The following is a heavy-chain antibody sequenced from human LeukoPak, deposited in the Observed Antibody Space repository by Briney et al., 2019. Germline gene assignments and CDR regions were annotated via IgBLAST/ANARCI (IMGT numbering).Heavy chain of an antibody. J-gene: IGHJ3*02. Sequence: SETLSLTCAVSGGSFSDYQWSWIRRSPGKGLEWSGVVSHSGSTTYNPSLKSRVTISVDTSKNQLSLNLRSVTAADTAVYYCARGLIWRFLYDSRRDSFDIWGQGTTITVSS. CDR1: GGSFSDYQ. CDR3: ARGLIWRFLYDSRRDSFDI. CDR2: VSHSGST. D-gene: IGHD2/OR15-2a*01. V-gene: IGHV4-34*01.